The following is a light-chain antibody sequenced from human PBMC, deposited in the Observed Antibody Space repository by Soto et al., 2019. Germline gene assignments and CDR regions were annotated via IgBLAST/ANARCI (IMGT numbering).Light chain of an antibody. J-gene: IGLJ2*01. Sequence: QSVLTQPPSASASLGASVTLTCTLSSGYSNYKVDWYQQRPGKGPRFVMRVGTGGIVGSKGDGIPDRFSVLGSGLNRYLTIKIIQEEDESDYHCGADHGSGSNFVVFGGGTKLTVL. CDR2: VGTGGIVG. V-gene: IGLV9-49*01. CDR1: SGYSNYK. CDR3: GADHGSGSNFVV.